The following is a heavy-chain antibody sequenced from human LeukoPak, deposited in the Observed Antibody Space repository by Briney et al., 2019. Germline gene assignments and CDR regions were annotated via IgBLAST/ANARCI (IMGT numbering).Heavy chain of an antibody. J-gene: IGHJ4*02. CDR3: ARVRGLRLGELSSFFGPRGCYFDY. D-gene: IGHD3-16*02. V-gene: IGHV3-11*04. CDR1: GFTFSDYY. CDR2: ISSSGSTI. Sequence: PGGSLRLSCAASGFTFSDYYMSWIRQAPGKGLEWVSYISSSGSTIYYADSVKGRFTISRDNAKNSLYLQMNSLRAEDTAVYYCARVRGLRLGELSSFFGPRGCYFDYWGQGTLVTVSS.